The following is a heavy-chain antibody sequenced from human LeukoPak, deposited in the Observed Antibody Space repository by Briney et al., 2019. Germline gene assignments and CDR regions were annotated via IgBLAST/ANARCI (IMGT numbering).Heavy chain of an antibody. J-gene: IGHJ5*02. CDR1: GYTFTSYY. D-gene: IGHD3-10*01. CDR2: INPSGGST. Sequence: ASVTVSCKASGYTFTSYYMHWVRQAPGQGLEWMGIINPSGGSTSYAQKFQGRVTMTRDTSTSTVYMELSSLRSEDTAVYYCARDMDYYGSGSYYSNWFDPWGQGTLVTVSS. V-gene: IGHV1-46*01. CDR3: ARDMDYYGSGSYYSNWFDP.